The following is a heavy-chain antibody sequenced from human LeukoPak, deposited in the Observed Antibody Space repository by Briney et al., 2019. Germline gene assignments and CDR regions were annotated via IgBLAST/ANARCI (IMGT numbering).Heavy chain of an antibody. Sequence: ASVKVSCKASGYTITGYYMHRVRQAPGRRLEGMGGINPNSGGTNYAQKFQGRVTMTRDPSISTAYMELSRLRSDDTAVYYCARGSYGLSLNYWGRGTLVTVSS. D-gene: IGHD5-18*01. CDR2: INPNSGGT. CDR3: ARGSYGLSLNY. J-gene: IGHJ4*02. V-gene: IGHV1-2*02. CDR1: GYTITGYY.